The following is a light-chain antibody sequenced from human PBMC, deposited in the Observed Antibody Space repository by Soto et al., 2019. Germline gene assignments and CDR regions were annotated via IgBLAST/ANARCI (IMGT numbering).Light chain of an antibody. V-gene: IGKV3-15*01. CDR1: QTVGRN. Sequence: EIVMTQSPATLSVSPGERATLYCRASQTVGRNLAWYQQKPGQDPRLLIFHASTRATGIPARFSGSGSGTEFTLTISSLQSEDFAVYYCQQYNNWWTFGQGTKVDIK. CDR2: HAS. CDR3: QQYNNWWT. J-gene: IGKJ1*01.